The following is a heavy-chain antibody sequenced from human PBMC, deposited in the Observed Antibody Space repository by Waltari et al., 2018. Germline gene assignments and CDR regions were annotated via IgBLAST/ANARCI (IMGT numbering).Heavy chain of an antibody. J-gene: IGHJ4*02. CDR3: ARMRRYCSGGSCQYYFDY. D-gene: IGHD2-15*01. CDR2: MNPNSGNT. Sequence: QVQLVQSGAEVKKPGASVKVSCKASGYTFTSYDINWVRPANGQGLEWMGWMNPNSGNTGYAQKFQGRVTMTRNTSISTAYMELSSLRSEDTAVYYCARMRRYCSGGSCQYYFDYWGQGTLVTVSS. V-gene: IGHV1-8*01. CDR1: GYTFTSYD.